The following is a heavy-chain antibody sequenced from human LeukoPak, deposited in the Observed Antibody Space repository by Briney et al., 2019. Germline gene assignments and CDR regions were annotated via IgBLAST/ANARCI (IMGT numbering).Heavy chain of an antibody. CDR1: GYTFTSYG. CDR3: AKSPPVAGSWFEP. D-gene: IGHD6-19*01. V-gene: IGHV1-18*01. CDR2: ISAYNGNT. J-gene: IGHJ5*02. Sequence: GASVKVSCKASGYTFTSYGISWVRQAPGQGLEWMGWISAYNGNTNYAQKLQGRVTMTTDTSTSTPYMELRSLRSDDTAVYYCAKSPPVAGSWFEPWGQGTLVTVSS.